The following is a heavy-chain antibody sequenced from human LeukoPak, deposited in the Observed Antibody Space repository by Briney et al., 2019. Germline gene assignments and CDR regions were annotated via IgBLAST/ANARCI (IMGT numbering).Heavy chain of an antibody. CDR3: ARGQPRGRDYFDY. J-gene: IGHJ4*02. CDR2: INHSGST. CDR1: GGSFSGYY. V-gene: IGHV4-34*01. Sequence: SETLSLTCAVYGGSFSGYYWSWIRQPPGKGLEWIGEINHSGSTNYNPSLKSRVTISVDTSKNQFSLKLSSVTAADTAVYYCARGQPRGRDYFDYWGQGTLVTVSS.